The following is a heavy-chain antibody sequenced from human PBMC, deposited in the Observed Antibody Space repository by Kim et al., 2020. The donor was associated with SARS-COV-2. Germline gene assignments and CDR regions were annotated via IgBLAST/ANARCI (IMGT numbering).Heavy chain of an antibody. Sequence: YHPSLRRRVTISVDTSKNQFSLKLSSVTAADTAVYYCARRGVGAKFAFDIWGRGTMVTVSS. CDR3: ARRGVGAKFAFDI. J-gene: IGHJ3*02. D-gene: IGHD1-26*01. V-gene: IGHV4-34*01.